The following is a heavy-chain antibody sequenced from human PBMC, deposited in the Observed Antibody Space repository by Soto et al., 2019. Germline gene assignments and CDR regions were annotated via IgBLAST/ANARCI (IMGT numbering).Heavy chain of an antibody. D-gene: IGHD5-18*01. CDR1: SGSLTDHY. J-gene: IGHJ6*02. Sequence: PSETLSLTCGVFSGSLTDHYWTWIRQTPGKGLEWIGEINHSGITDYNPSLKSRVTLSLDTSKNQFSLKVTALTAADTAVYYCARGKPSAYRFGPRNFFYYGMDVWGPGTTVTVSS. V-gene: IGHV4-34*01. CDR3: ARGKPSAYRFGPRNFFYYGMDV. CDR2: INHSGIT.